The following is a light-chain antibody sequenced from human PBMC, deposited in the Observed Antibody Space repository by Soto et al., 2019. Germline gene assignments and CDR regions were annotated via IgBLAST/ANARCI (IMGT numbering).Light chain of an antibody. Sequence: EIVMTQSPATLSVSPGERATLSCRASQSVSSNLAWYQQKPGPAPRLLFYASSTRATGIAARVSGSGSGTEFTLTISSLQSEDFSVYYCQQDNNWRFPSWTFGQLTKVEFK. CDR2: ASS. V-gene: IGKV3-15*01. CDR1: QSVSSN. J-gene: IGKJ1*01. CDR3: QQDNNWRFPSWT.